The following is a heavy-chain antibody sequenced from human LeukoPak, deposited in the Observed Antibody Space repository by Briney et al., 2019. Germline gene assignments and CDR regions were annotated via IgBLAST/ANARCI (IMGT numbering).Heavy chain of an antibody. CDR2: VYYSGSA. D-gene: IGHD6-6*01. CDR3: ATTTIGSSSSYYFDY. Sequence: PSETLSLTCTISDGSISTYYWSWIRQPPGKGLEWIDYVYYSGSAYYNPSLRSRVTLSVDTSKNQFSLTLTSVTAADTAMYYCATTTIGSSSSYYFDYWGRGTLVTVSS. V-gene: IGHV4-59*03. CDR1: DGSISTYY. J-gene: IGHJ4*02.